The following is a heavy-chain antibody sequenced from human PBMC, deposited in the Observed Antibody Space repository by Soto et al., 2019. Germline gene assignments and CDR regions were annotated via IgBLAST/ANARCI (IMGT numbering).Heavy chain of an antibody. Sequence: EVQLVETGGGLIQPGGSLRLSCAASGFTVSNSYMTWVRQAPGKGLEWVSVIYSGGSTYYADSVKGRFTISRDNSKNTLYLQMNSLRAEDTAVYYCARDTPMSGEYGLDVWGQGTTVIVSS. CDR1: GFTVSNSY. V-gene: IGHV3-53*02. CDR3: ARDTPMSGEYGLDV. D-gene: IGHD3-22*01. J-gene: IGHJ6*02. CDR2: IYSGGST.